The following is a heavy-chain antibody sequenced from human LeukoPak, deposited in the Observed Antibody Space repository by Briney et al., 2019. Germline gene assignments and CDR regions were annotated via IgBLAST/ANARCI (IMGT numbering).Heavy chain of an antibody. CDR3: ATDGKQLVRRFDH. CDR2: FDPEDGET. CDR1: GYTLTELS. J-gene: IGHJ4*02. Sequence: ASVKVSCKVSGYTLTELSMHWVRQAPGKGLEWVGGFDPEDGETIYAQKFQGRVTMTEDTSTDTAYMELSSLRSEDTAVYYCATDGKQLVRRFDHWGQGTLVTVSS. V-gene: IGHV1-24*01. D-gene: IGHD6-13*01.